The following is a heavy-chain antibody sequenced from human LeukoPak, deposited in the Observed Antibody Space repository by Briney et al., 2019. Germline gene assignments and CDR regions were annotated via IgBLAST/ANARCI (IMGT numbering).Heavy chain of an antibody. CDR3: ARSIRYFDWLSPGDAFDI. J-gene: IGHJ3*02. CDR2: ISSSGSTI. Sequence: PGGSLRLSCAASGFTFSDYYMSWIRQAPGKGLEWVSYISSSGSTIYYADSVKGRFTLSRDNAKNSLYLQMNSLRAEDTAVYYCARSIRYFDWLSPGDAFDIWGQGTMVTVSS. V-gene: IGHV3-11*01. D-gene: IGHD3-9*01. CDR1: GFTFSDYY.